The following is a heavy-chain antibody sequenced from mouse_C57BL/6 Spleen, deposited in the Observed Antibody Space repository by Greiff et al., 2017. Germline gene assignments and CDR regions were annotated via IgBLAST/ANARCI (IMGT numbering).Heavy chain of an antibody. CDR3: VRQPGYYGKYWYFDY. D-gene: IGHD2-1*01. CDR2: IRSKSNNYAT. CDR1: GFSFNTYA. V-gene: IGHV10-1*01. J-gene: IGHJ2*01. Sequence: EVQVVESGGGLVQPKGSLKLSCAASGFSFNTYAMNWVRQAPGKGLEWVARIRSKSNNYATYYADSVKDKFTISREDSESKLYLKMNNLKTEDTSMYYCVRQPGYYGKYWYFDYWGQGTTLTVSS.